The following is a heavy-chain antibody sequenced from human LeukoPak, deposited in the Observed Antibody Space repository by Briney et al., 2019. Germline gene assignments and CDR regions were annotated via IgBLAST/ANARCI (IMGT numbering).Heavy chain of an antibody. CDR3: ARQRPGYPPLY. V-gene: IGHV3-66*04. Sequence: GGSLRLSCAASGFTFSSSWMSWVRQAPGKGLEWVSVIYSGGSTYYADSVKGRFTISRDNSKNTLYLQMNSLRAEDTAVYYCARQRPGYPPLYWGQGTLVTVSS. J-gene: IGHJ4*02. D-gene: IGHD5-18*01. CDR1: GFTFSSSW. CDR2: IYSGGST.